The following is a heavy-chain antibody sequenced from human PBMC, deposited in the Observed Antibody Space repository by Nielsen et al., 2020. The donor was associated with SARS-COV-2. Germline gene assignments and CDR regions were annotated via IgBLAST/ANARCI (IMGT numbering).Heavy chain of an antibody. CDR1: GGTFSSYA. D-gene: IGHD2-2*01. V-gene: IGHV1-69*04. Sequence: SVKVSCKASGGTFSSYAISWVRQAPGQGLEWMGRIIPILGIANYAQKFQGRVTITADKSTSTAYMELSSLRSEDTAVYYCARDQIVVVPAAILNPSHFDYWGQGTLVTVSS. CDR3: ARDQIVVVPAAILNPSHFDY. CDR2: IIPILGIA. J-gene: IGHJ4*02.